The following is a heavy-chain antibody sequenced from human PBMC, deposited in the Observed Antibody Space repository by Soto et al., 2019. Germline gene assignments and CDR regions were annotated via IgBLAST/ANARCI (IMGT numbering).Heavy chain of an antibody. CDR3: ARARGLRGSGYYGMDV. J-gene: IGHJ6*02. CDR2: INPNSGGT. Sequence: QVQLVQSGAEVKKPGASVKVSCKASGYTFTGYYMHWVRQAPGQGLEWMGWINPNSGGTNYAQKFHGRVTMTRDTYISTAYMELSRLRSDDTAVYYCARARGLRGSGYYGMDVCGQGTTVTVSS. V-gene: IGHV1-2*02. CDR1: GYTFTGYY. D-gene: IGHD3-10*01.